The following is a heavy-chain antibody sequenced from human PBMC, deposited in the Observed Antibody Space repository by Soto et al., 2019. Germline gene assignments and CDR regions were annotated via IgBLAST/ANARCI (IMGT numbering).Heavy chain of an antibody. CDR3: AKSLAANLDWFDA. Sequence: PGGSLRLSCAASGFTFSAYSMNWVRQAPGEGLEWVSSISDTGRDIYYTDSIKGRLTVSRDNARNSLYLQMNSLRAEDTAVYYCAKSLAANLDWFDAWGQGTLVTVSS. V-gene: IGHV3-21*01. J-gene: IGHJ5*02. CDR2: ISDTGRDI. CDR1: GFTFSAYS. D-gene: IGHD2-15*01.